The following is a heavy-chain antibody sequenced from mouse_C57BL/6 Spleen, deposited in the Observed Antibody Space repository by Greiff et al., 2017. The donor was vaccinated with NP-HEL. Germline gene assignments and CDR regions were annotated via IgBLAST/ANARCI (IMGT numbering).Heavy chain of an antibody. V-gene: IGHV1-53*01. Sequence: VQLQQPGTELVKPGASVKLSCKASGYTFTSYWMHWVKQRPGQGLEWIGNINPSNGGTNYNEKFKSKATLTVDKSSSTAYMQLSSLTSEDSAVYYCAREGGNYGYAMDYWGQGTSVTVSS. CDR1: GYTFTSYW. J-gene: IGHJ4*01. D-gene: IGHD2-1*01. CDR3: AREGGNYGYAMDY. CDR2: INPSNGGT.